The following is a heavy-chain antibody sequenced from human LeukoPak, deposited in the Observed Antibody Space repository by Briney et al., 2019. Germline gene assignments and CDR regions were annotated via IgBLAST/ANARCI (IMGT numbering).Heavy chain of an antibody. J-gene: IGHJ4*02. D-gene: IGHD6-13*01. CDR1: GASISDYY. Sequence: SETLSLTCTVSGASISDYYWNWIRQPPGKGLEWIGYVYFSGSTNYNPSLKSRVTISVDTSKNQFSLKLSSVTAADTAVYYCARAKAAAGIDYFDYWDQGTLVTVSS. CDR3: ARAKAAAGIDYFDY. CDR2: VYFSGST. V-gene: IGHV4-59*13.